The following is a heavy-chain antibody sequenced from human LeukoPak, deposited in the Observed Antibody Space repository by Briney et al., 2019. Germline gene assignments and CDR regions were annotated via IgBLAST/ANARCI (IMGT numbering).Heavy chain of an antibody. CDR1: GGSFSGYY. Sequence: PSETLSLTCAVYGGSFSGYYWSWIRQPPGKGLEWIGEINHSGSTNYNPSLKSRVTISVDTSKNQFSLKLSSVTAADTAVYYYARAGLGWFDPWGQGTLVTVSS. D-gene: IGHD2-15*01. V-gene: IGHV4-34*01. J-gene: IGHJ5*02. CDR3: ARAGLGWFDP. CDR2: INHSGST.